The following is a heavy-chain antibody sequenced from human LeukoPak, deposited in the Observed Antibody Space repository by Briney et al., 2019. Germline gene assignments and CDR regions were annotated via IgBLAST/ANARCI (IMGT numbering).Heavy chain of an antibody. V-gene: IGHV3-23*05. D-gene: IGHD6-19*01. CDR1: GFSFSTYS. CDR2: IYNSGSEI. Sequence: PGGSLRLSCAASGFSFSTYSMTWVRQRPGKGLEWVSSIYNSGSEIFYADSVKGRFTISRDNSNNMLYLQMNSLRAEGSAVYFCAKDIVPDSGWDLDYWGRGTLVTVSS. CDR3: AKDIVPDSGWDLDY. J-gene: IGHJ4*02.